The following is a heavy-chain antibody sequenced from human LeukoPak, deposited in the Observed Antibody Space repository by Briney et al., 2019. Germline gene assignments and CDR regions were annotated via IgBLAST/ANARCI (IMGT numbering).Heavy chain of an antibody. CDR2: MNPNTGDT. V-gene: IGHV1-8*01. CDR3: TRGSLSGSSRDY. Sequence: ASVKVSCRTSGYTFDNYDINWVRQATGQGLEWMGWMNPNTGDTGYAQKFQGRVTMTRNSSIDTAYMELSGLRSEDTAVYYCTRGSLSGSSRDYWGQGTLLTVSS. CDR1: GYTFDNYD. D-gene: IGHD1-26*01. J-gene: IGHJ4*02.